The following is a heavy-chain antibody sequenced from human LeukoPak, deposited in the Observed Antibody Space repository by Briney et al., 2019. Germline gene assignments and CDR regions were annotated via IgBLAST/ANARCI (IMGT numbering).Heavy chain of an antibody. V-gene: IGHV4-59*01. J-gene: IGHJ4*02. CDR2: IYHSGST. CDR1: GDSIGSYY. D-gene: IGHD6-13*01. Sequence: KPSETLFLTCTVSGDSIGSYYWSWIRQPPGKGLEWIGYIYHSGSTNYNPSLKSRVTISADTSKDQFSLKLACVTAADTAVYYCATGYSSTWYYFDYWGQGTLVTVSS. CDR3: ATGYSSTWYYFDY.